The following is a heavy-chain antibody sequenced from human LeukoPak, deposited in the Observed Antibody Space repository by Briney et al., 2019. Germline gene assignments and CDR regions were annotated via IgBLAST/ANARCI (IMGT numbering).Heavy chain of an antibody. J-gene: IGHJ4*02. D-gene: IGHD6-13*01. Sequence: GGSLRLTCAASGFTFSTYGMHWVRQAPGKGLEYVSGIGPDGGTTYYAKSVKGRFTISRDNSKNMVYLQMGSLRADDMAVYYCARGAQLTDYWGQGTLVTVSS. V-gene: IGHV3-64*01. CDR3: ARGAQLTDY. CDR1: GFTFSTYG. CDR2: IGPDGGTT.